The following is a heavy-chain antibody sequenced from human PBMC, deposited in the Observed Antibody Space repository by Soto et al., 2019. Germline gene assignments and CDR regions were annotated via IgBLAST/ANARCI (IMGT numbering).Heavy chain of an antibody. J-gene: IGHJ4*02. CDR3: GRVRADCYDSSGPLC. D-gene: IGHD3-22*01. Sequence: EVQLVESGGGLVKPGGSLRLSCAASGFTFSSYSMNWVRQAPGKGLEWVSSISSSSSYIYYADSVKGRFTISRDNAKNSLYMQMNSLRAEDTAVYYCGRVRADCYDSSGPLCWGQGTLVTVSS. CDR1: GFTFSSYS. CDR2: ISSSSSYI. V-gene: IGHV3-21*01.